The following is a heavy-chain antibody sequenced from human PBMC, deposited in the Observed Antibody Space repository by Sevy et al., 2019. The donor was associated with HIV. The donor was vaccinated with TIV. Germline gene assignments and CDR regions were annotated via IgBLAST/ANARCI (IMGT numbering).Heavy chain of an antibody. CDR3: ARVLPVTTDPFDY. V-gene: IGHV3-11*06. CDR2: ISSSSSYT. J-gene: IGHJ4*02. Sequence: GGSLRLSCAASGFTFSDYYMSWIRQAPGKGLEWVSYISSSSSYTNYADSVKGRFTISRDNAKNSLYLQMNSLRAEDTAVYYCARVLPVTTDPFDYWGQGTLVTVSS. CDR1: GFTFSDYY. D-gene: IGHD4-17*01.